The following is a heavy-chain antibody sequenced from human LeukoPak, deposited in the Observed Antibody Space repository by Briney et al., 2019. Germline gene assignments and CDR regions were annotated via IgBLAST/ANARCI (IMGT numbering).Heavy chain of an antibody. Sequence: SGGSLRLSCAASGFTFSSYGMHWVRQAPGKGLEWVAVIWYDGSNKYYADSVKGRFTISRDNSKNTLYLQMNSLRAEDTAVYYCARVYYYDFWSGYYFNYWGQGTLVTVSS. V-gene: IGHV3-33*01. CDR1: GFTFSSYG. CDR3: ARVYYYDFWSGYYFNY. J-gene: IGHJ4*02. CDR2: IWYDGSNK. D-gene: IGHD3-3*01.